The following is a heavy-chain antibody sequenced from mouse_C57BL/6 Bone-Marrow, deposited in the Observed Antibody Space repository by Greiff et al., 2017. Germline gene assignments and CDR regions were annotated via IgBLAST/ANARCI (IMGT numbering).Heavy chain of an antibody. CDR1: GYAFTNYL. V-gene: IGHV1-54*01. CDR2: INPGSGGT. J-gene: IGHJ3*01. Sequence: QVQLQQSGAELVRPGTSVKVSCKASGYAFTNYLIEWVKQRPGQGLEWIGVINPGSGGTNYNEKFKGKATLTADKSSSTAYMQLSSLTSEDSAVYVCARICAWFAYWGQGTLVTVSA. CDR3: ARICAWFAY.